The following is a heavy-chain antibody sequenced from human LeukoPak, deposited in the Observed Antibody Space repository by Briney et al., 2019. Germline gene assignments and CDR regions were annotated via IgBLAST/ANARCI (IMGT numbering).Heavy chain of an antibody. CDR3: AKRGPTTVTTYYFDY. V-gene: IGHV3-23*01. J-gene: IGHJ4*02. CDR1: GFTFSDYY. Sequence: GGSLRLSCAASGFTFSDYYMNWIRQAPGKGLEWVSAISGSGGSTYYADSVKGRFTISRDNSKNTLYLQMNSLRAEDTAVYYCAKRGPTTVTTYYFDYWGQGTLVTVSS. D-gene: IGHD4-17*01. CDR2: ISGSGGST.